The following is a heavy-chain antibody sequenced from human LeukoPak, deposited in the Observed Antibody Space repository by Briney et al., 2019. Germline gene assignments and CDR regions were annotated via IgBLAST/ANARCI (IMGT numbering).Heavy chain of an antibody. D-gene: IGHD3-10*01. CDR1: GFSNYA. V-gene: IGHV3-23*01. J-gene: IGHJ4*02. CDR3: AKYWGSSYNYAPFDS. Sequence: GGSLRLSWAASGFSNYAMAWVRQAPGKGLEWVSAISGDGSATYYGNSVKGRFTISRDGSKNTLYLQMNSLRAEDTAVFYCAKYWGSSYNYAPFDSWGQGTLVTVSS. CDR2: ISGDGSAT.